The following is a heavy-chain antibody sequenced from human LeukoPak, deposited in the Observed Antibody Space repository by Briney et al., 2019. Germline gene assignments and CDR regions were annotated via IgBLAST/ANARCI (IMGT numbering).Heavy chain of an antibody. CDR1: GYSFTSYW. D-gene: IGHD4/OR15-4a*01. V-gene: IGHV5-51*01. CDR3: ASLPRGDYDYGDY. J-gene: IGHJ4*02. Sequence: GESLEISCKGSGYSFTSYWIGWVRQLPGKGLEWMGIIYPGDSDTRYSPSFQGQVTISADKSISTAYLQWSSLKASDTAMYYCASLPRGDYDYGDYWGQGTLVTVSS. CDR2: IYPGDSDT.